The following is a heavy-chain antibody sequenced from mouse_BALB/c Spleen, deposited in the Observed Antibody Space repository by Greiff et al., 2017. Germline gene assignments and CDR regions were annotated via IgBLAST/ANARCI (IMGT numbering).Heavy chain of an antibody. CDR2: ISDGGSYT. J-gene: IGHJ4*01. CDR1: GFTFSDYY. V-gene: IGHV5-4*02. CDR3: ARWSSHYAMDY. D-gene: IGHD1-1*01. Sequence: EVMLVASGGGLVKPGGSLKLSCAASGFTFSDYYMYWVRQTPEMRLEWVATISDGGSYTYYPVNVNGRFTISRDNAKNNLYLQMSSLSSEYTAMYYCARWSSHYAMDYGGQGTSVTVTS.